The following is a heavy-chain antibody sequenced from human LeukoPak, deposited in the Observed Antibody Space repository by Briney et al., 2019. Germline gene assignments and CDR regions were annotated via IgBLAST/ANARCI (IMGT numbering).Heavy chain of an antibody. Sequence: PGRSLRLSCAASGFTFRVYAMHWVRQAPGKGMEWDAVISSDGSHKFYADSVKGRFTISRDNSKNTLYLQMDSLRPEDTAMYYCARKAVAGTPSPFDYWGQGTLVTVSS. CDR2: ISSDGSHK. V-gene: IGHV3-30*04. J-gene: IGHJ4*02. CDR1: GFTFRVYA. CDR3: ARKAVAGTPSPFDY. D-gene: IGHD6-19*01.